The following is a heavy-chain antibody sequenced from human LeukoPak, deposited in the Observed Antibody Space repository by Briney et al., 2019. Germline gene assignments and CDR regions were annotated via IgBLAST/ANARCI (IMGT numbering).Heavy chain of an antibody. Sequence: PSETLSLTCTVSGGSIMSSSYYWGWIRQPPGKGLEWIGSMYYSGGTYYKPSLKSRVTMSADTSKNQFSLKLSSVTAADTAVYYCARLVPPFSGWFDPWGQGTLVTVSS. CDR2: MYYSGGT. CDR1: GGSIMSSSYY. V-gene: IGHV4-39*01. D-gene: IGHD2-2*01. CDR3: ARLVPPFSGWFDP. J-gene: IGHJ5*02.